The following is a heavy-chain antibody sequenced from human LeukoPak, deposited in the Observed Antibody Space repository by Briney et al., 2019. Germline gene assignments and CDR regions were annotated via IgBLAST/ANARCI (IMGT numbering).Heavy chain of an antibody. D-gene: IGHD2-15*01. J-gene: IGHJ5*02. CDR1: GGSISSSSYY. CDR2: IYYSGST. Sequence: SETLSLTCTVSGGSISSSSYYWGWIRQPPGTGLEWIESIYYSGSTYYNPSLKSRVTISVDTSKNQFSLKLSSVTAADTAVYYCARDRGGYCSGGSCYDNNWFDPWGQGTLVTVSS. CDR3: ARDRGGYCSGGSCYDNNWFDP. V-gene: IGHV4-39*07.